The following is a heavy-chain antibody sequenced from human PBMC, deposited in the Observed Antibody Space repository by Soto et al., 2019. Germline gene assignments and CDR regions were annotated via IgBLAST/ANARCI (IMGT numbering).Heavy chain of an antibody. CDR3: ARDAPPPELRFLEWHNYDYNGLDV. CDR2: ISCYNGKT. Sequence: QVQVVQSGDEVKETGASVRVSCKTSGYSFTAYGISWVRQAPGQGLEWMGWISCYNGKTKYAQKVQGRVTMTTDTSTSTAYMEVRSLRSDATAIYYCARDAPPPELRFLEWHNYDYNGLDVWGQGTTVPVSS. D-gene: IGHD3-3*01. V-gene: IGHV1-18*01. CDR1: GYSFTAYG. J-gene: IGHJ6*02.